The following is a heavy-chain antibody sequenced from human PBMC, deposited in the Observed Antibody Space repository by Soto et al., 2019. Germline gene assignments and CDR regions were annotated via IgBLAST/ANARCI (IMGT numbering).Heavy chain of an antibody. D-gene: IGHD4-17*01. CDR2: ISAYNGNT. CDR1: GYTFTSYG. Sequence: QVPLVQSGAEVKKPGASVKVSCKASGYTFTSYGISWVRQAPGQGLEWMGWISAYNGNTNYAQKLQGRVTMTTDTSTSTAYMELRSLRSDDTAVYYCAIDLTTVKIFRRAFDIWGQGTMVTVSS. CDR3: AIDLTTVKIFRRAFDI. J-gene: IGHJ3*02. V-gene: IGHV1-18*01.